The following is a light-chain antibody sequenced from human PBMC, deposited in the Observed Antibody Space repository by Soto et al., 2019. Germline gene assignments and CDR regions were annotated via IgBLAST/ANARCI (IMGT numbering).Light chain of an antibody. J-gene: IGKJ1*01. Sequence: EIVMTQSPATLSVSRGVRATLSCRASQSVTSNLAWYQQRPGQAPRLLIYDASTRATGIPARFSGSGSGTEFTLTISSLQSEDFAVYYCQQYNNWPPWTFGRGTKVDI. V-gene: IGKV3-15*01. CDR2: DAS. CDR3: QQYNNWPPWT. CDR1: QSVTSN.